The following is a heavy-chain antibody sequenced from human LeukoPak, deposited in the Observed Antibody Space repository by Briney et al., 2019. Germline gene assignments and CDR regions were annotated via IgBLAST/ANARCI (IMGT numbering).Heavy chain of an antibody. CDR2: ISAYNGNT. J-gene: IGHJ5*02. Sequence: GASVTVSCKASGYTFTSYGISWVRQAPGQGLEWMGWISAYNGNTNYAQKLQGRVTMTTDTSTSTAYMELRSLRSDDTAVYYCARDLYSSSWYLGVNWFDPWGQGTLVTVSS. CDR3: ARDLYSSSWYLGVNWFDP. D-gene: IGHD6-13*01. V-gene: IGHV1-18*01. CDR1: GYTFTSYG.